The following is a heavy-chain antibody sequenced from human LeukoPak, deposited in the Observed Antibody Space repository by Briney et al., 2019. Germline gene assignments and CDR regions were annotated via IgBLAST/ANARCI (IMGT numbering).Heavy chain of an antibody. Sequence: SETLSLTCTVSGYSISSGYYWGWIRQSPGKGLEWIGSIYNSGSTYYNSSLKSRVTISIDTSKNQVSLKMSSVTAADTAVYYCAKSGGYGLIDYWGQGTLVTVSS. CDR1: GYSISSGYY. D-gene: IGHD6-25*01. CDR2: IYNSGST. V-gene: IGHV4-38-2*02. J-gene: IGHJ4*01. CDR3: AKSGGYGLIDY.